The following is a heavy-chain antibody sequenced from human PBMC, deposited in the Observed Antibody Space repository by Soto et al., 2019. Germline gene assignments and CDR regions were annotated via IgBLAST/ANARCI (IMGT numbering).Heavy chain of an antibody. CDR3: AKDLNYYYYYGMDV. J-gene: IGHJ6*02. V-gene: IGHV3-23*01. D-gene: IGHD3-9*01. CDR2: ISGSGGST. CDR1: GFTFSSYA. Sequence: GGSLRLSCAASGFTFSSYAMSWVRQAPGKGLEWVSAISGSGGSTYYADSVKGRFTISRDNSKNTLYLQMNSLRAEDTAVYYCAKDLNYYYYYGMDVWGQGTTVTVSS.